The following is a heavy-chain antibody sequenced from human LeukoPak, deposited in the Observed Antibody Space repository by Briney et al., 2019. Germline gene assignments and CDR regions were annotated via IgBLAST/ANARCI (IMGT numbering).Heavy chain of an antibody. CDR3: ARAPYYDFWSGYLKDEYYFDY. CDR2: INPNSGGT. D-gene: IGHD3-3*01. Sequence: ASVKVSCKASGYTFTGYYMHWVRQAPGQGLEWMGWINPNSGGTNYAQKFQGWVTMTRDTSISTAYMELSRLRSDDTAVYYCARAPYYDFWSGYLKDEYYFDYWGQGTLVTVSS. V-gene: IGHV1-2*04. J-gene: IGHJ4*02. CDR1: GYTFTGYY.